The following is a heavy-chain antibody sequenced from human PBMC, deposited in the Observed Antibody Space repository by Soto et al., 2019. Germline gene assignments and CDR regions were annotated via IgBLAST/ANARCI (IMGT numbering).Heavy chain of an antibody. D-gene: IGHD3-16*01. V-gene: IGHV3-74*01. Sequence: EVQLVESGGGLVQPGGSLRLSCADSGFTFSNYWMHWVRQAPGKGPVWVSRINTDGSTTNYADSVKGRFTISRDNAKNTLYLQTISLGADDTSVYYCARDLGGYASHWGQGTLVTVSS. CDR3: ARDLGGYASH. J-gene: IGHJ4*02. CDR2: INTDGSTT. CDR1: GFTFSNYW.